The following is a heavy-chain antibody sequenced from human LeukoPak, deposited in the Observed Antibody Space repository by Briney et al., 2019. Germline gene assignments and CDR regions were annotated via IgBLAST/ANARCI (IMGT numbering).Heavy chain of an antibody. Sequence: PSETLSLTCTVSGGSISSYYWNWIRQPPGKGLEWIGYIYYSGSTNYNPSLKSRVTISVDTSKNQFSLRLSSVTAADTAVYYCARGAAYYYGSGSYLTFDYWGQGTLVTVSS. CDR1: GGSISSYY. J-gene: IGHJ4*02. CDR2: IYYSGST. V-gene: IGHV4-59*01. D-gene: IGHD3-10*01. CDR3: ARGAAYYYGSGSYLTFDY.